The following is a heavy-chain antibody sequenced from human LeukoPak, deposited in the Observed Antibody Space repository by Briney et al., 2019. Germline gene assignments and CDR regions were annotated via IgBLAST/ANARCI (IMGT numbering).Heavy chain of an antibody. Sequence: GGSPRLSCAASGFTLSTYWMSWVRQVPGKGLEWVANIKQDGSEKNYVDSVKGRFTISRDNAKNSLYLQMNSLRAEDTAVYYCASGLELDYWGQGTLVTVSS. CDR1: GFTLSTYW. V-gene: IGHV3-7*03. J-gene: IGHJ4*02. CDR2: IKQDGSEK. CDR3: ASGLELDY.